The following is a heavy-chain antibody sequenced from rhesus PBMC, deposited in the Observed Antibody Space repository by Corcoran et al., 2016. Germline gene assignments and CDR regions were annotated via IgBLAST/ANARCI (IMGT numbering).Heavy chain of an antibody. V-gene: IGHV4-80*01. CDR2: INGNRGST. Sequence: QVQLQESGPGLVKPSETLSLTCAVSGASISSYWWNWIRQPPGKGLEWIGEINGNRGSTNYNPSLNRRVTISKDASKNQFSLKLSSVTAADTAVYYCARGGEDDYGYYYTGDFDYWGQGVLVTVSS. J-gene: IGHJ4*01. CDR1: GASISSYW. CDR3: ARGGEDDYGYYYTGDFDY. D-gene: IGHD3-9*01.